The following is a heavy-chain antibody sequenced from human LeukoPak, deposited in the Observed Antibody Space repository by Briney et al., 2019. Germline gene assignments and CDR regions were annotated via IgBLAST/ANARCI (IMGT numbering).Heavy chain of an antibody. CDR1: GYTLTSYG. CDR2: ISAYNGNT. D-gene: IGHD2-2*03. Sequence: GASVKVSCKASGYTLTSYGISWVRQAPGQGLEWMGWISAYNGNTNYAQKLQGRVTMTTDASTSTAYMELRSLRSDDTAVYYCARHLDPTDAFDIWGQGTMVTVSS. CDR3: ARHLDPTDAFDI. J-gene: IGHJ3*02. V-gene: IGHV1-18*01.